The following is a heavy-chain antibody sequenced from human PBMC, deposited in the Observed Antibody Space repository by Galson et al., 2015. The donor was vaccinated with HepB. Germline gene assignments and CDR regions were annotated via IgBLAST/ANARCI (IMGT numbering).Heavy chain of an antibody. CDR3: APTPSSYSSGWYSQ. CDR1: GFTFSSYS. J-gene: IGHJ4*02. CDR2: ISSSSSYI. V-gene: IGHV3-21*01. D-gene: IGHD6-19*01. Sequence: SLRLPCAASGFTFSSYSMNWVRQAPGKGLEWVSSISSSSSYIYYADSVKGRFTISRDNAKNSLYLQLNSLRDEDTAVYYCAPTPSSYSSGWYSQWGQGTLVTVSS.